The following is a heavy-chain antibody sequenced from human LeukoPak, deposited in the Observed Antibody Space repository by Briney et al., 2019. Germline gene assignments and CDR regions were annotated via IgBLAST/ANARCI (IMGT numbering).Heavy chain of an antibody. CDR3: AKEGVWGSSDY. D-gene: IGHD3-16*01. CDR2: ISGSGSNT. J-gene: IGHJ4*02. V-gene: IGHV3-23*01. Sequence: PGGSLRLSCAAPGFTFSRYAMSWVRQAPGKGLAWVSAISGSGSNTYYADSVKDRFTISRDNSKNTLFLQMNSLRAEDTAVYYCAKEGVWGSSDYCGQGTLVTVSS. CDR1: GFTFSRYA.